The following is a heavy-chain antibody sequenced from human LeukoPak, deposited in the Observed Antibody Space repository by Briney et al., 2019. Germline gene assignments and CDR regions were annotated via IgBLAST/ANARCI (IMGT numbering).Heavy chain of an antibody. V-gene: IGHV3-73*01. CDR1: GFTFSGSA. J-gene: IGHJ4*02. D-gene: IGHD6-13*01. Sequence: PGGSLKLSCAASGFTFSGSAMHWVRQASGKGLEWLGRIRSKADSYTTAYAASVKGRFIVSGDDSKNTAYLQMNSLKTEDTAVYYCRAAADLNDYWGQRTLVTVSS. CDR2: IRSKADSYTT. CDR3: RAAADLNDY.